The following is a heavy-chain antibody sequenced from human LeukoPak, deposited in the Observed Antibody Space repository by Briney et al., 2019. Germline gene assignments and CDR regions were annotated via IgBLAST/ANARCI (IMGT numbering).Heavy chain of an antibody. Sequence: PGGSLGLSCAASGFIFSDYCIHWVRQAPGKGLEWMAFIRFDGSSKYYPDSVKGRFTIYRDNSRKMVYLQMNSLRVEDTAVYYCAKEGTASKPSDLDYWGQGTLVTVSS. CDR1: GFIFSDYC. J-gene: IGHJ4*02. V-gene: IGHV3-30*02. CDR2: IRFDGSSK. CDR3: AKEGTASKPSDLDY. D-gene: IGHD1/OR15-1a*01.